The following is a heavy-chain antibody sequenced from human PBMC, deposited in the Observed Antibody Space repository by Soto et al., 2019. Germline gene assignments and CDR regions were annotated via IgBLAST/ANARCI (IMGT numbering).Heavy chain of an antibody. D-gene: IGHD4-4*01. CDR2: INHSGST. CDR3: AKDPGALIYSNYGAFDI. V-gene: IGHV4-34*01. J-gene: IGHJ3*02. CDR1: GGSFSCYD. Sequence: SETLSLTCAVDGGSFSCYDWSWIRQPTGKGLEWIGEINHSGSTNYNPSLKSRVTISVDTSKNQFSLKLSSVTAADTAVYYCAKDPGALIYSNYGAFDIWGQGTMVTVSS.